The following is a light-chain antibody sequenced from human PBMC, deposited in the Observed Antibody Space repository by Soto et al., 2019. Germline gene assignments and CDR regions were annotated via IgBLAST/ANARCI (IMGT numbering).Light chain of an antibody. Sequence: DIQMTQSPSSLSASVGDRVTVTCRASQDIKTYLAWYQQKPGRGPKLLIYAASTLQSGVPSRFSGSGTATDFPLTVPCLQREDVGTYYCQKYNSVPLTLGGGTKVEI. J-gene: IGKJ4*01. CDR3: QKYNSVPLT. CDR1: QDIKTY. V-gene: IGKV1-27*01. CDR2: AAS.